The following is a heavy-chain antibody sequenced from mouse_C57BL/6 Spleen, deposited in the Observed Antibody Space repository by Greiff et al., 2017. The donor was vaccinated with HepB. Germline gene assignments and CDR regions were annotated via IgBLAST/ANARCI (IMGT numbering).Heavy chain of an antibody. CDR2: IHPSDSDT. CDR3: DIGLYASSPPDYFDY. D-gene: IGHD1-1*01. Sequence: QVQLQQPGAELVKPGASVKVSCKASGYTFTSYWMDWVKQRPGQGLEWIGRIHPSDSDTNYNQKFKGKATLTVDKSSSTAYMQLSSLTSEDSAVSSCDIGLYASSPPDYFDYWGHGPTLTFSS. J-gene: IGHJ2*01. CDR1: GYTFTSYW. V-gene: IGHV1-74*01.